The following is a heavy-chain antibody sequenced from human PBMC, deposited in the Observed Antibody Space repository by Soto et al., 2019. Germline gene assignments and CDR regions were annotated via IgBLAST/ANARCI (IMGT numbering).Heavy chain of an antibody. J-gene: IGHJ4*02. D-gene: IGHD6-19*01. CDR1: GGSISSSNW. CDR3: ARGPHSSGWYIYFDY. V-gene: IGHV4-4*02. Sequence: QVQLQESGPGLVKPSGTLSLTCAVSGGSISSSNWWSWVRQPPGKGLEWIGEIYHSGSTNYNPSLKSRVTISVDKSKNQFSLKLRSVIAADTAVYYCARGPHSSGWYIYFDYWGQGTLVTVSS. CDR2: IYHSGST.